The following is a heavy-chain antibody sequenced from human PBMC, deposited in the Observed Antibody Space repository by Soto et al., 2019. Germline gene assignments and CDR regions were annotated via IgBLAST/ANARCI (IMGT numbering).Heavy chain of an antibody. CDR3: AKCGLRFLEWLLYRCGY. D-gene: IGHD3-3*01. CDR1: GFAFSSYA. CDR2: ISGSGGST. V-gene: IGHV3-23*01. J-gene: IGHJ4*02. Sequence: GGSLRLSCAASGFAFSSYAMSWVRQAPGKGLEWVSAISGSGGSTYYADSVKGRFTISRDNSKNTLYLQMNSLRAEDTAVYYCAKCGLRFLEWLLYRCGYWGQGTLVTVAS.